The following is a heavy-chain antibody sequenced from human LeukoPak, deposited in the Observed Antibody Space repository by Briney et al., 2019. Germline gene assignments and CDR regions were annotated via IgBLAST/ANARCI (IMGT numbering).Heavy chain of an antibody. V-gene: IGHV4-59*12. CDR1: GGSISSYY. Sequence: SETLSLTCTVSGGSISSYYWSWIRQPPGKGLEWIGYIYYSGSIYYNPSLKSRVTISVDTSKNQFSLNLSSVTAADTAVYYCARSSLGELSYLNYWGQGTLVTVSS. J-gene: IGHJ4*02. CDR3: ARSSLGELSYLNY. D-gene: IGHD3-16*02. CDR2: IYYSGSI.